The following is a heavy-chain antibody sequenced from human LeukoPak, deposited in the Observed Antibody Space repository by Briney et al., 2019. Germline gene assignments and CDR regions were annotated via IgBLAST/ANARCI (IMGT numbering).Heavy chain of an antibody. CDR2: ISYDGSNK. CDR3: AKDRGYSYGYFDY. D-gene: IGHD5-18*01. Sequence: PGASLRLSCATSGFTVSSYGMHWVRQAPGKGLEWVAVISYDGSNKYYAASVKGRFTISRDNSKNTLYLQMNSLRAEATAVYYCAKDRGYSYGYFDYWGQGTLVTVSS. V-gene: IGHV3-30*18. CDR1: GFTVSSYG. J-gene: IGHJ4*02.